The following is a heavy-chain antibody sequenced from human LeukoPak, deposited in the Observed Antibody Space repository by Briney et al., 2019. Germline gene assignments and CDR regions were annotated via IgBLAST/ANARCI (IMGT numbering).Heavy chain of an antibody. CDR1: GFTFSSYR. D-gene: IGHD1-26*01. CDR2: ISSSSSYI. CDR3: AKSYSGSYYNGFDY. V-gene: IGHV3-21*04. J-gene: IGHJ4*02. Sequence: GGSLRLSCAASGFTFSSYRMNWVRQAPGKGLEWVSSISSSSSYIYYADSVKGRFTISRDNSKNTLYLQMNSLRAEDTAVYYCAKSYSGSYYNGFDYWGQGTLVTVSS.